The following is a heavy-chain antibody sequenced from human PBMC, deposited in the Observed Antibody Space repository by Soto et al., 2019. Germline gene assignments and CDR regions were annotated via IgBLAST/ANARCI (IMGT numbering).Heavy chain of an antibody. J-gene: IGHJ6*02. V-gene: IGHV3-30*04. Sequence: GGSLRLSCAASGFTFSDYPMHWVRQAPGKGLEWVAVISYDGRVKYYVDSVKGRFTISRDDSKNTLYLQMNSLRVDDTAVYYCARDRENYYAMDVWGQGASVTVSS. CDR2: ISYDGRVK. CDR3: ARDRENYYAMDV. CDR1: GFTFSDYP.